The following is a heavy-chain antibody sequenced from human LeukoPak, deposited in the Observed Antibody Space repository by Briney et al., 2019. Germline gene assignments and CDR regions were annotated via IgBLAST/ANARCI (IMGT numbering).Heavy chain of an antibody. J-gene: IGHJ4*02. CDR3: AKLLSNSGRFLY. Sequence: GGSLRLSCAASGFTFTTNWMHWVRQDPEKGLEWVSRINGDGSSTTYADSVKGRFTISRDNAKNTVYLQMNSLRAEDTAVYYCAKLLSNSGRFLYWGQGTLVTVSS. V-gene: IGHV3-74*01. CDR2: INGDGSST. CDR1: GFTFTTNW. D-gene: IGHD4-23*01.